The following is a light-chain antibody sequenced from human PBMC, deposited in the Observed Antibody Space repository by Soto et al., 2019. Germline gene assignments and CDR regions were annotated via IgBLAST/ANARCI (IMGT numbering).Light chain of an antibody. CDR2: GAS. J-gene: IGKJ4*01. CDR1: QSVSSSY. Sequence: EILLTQYPGTLSLSPGERATLSCRASQSVSSSYLAWYQQKPCQAPRLLIYGASSRATGIPDRLSGSGSGTEFTLTISRMEPEDFAVYYCQQYGSSPTFGGGTKVDIK. V-gene: IGKV3-20*01. CDR3: QQYGSSPT.